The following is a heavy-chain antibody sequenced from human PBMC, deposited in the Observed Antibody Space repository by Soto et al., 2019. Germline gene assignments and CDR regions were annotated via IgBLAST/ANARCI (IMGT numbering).Heavy chain of an antibody. D-gene: IGHD2-2*01. V-gene: IGHV4-59*08. J-gene: IGHJ4*02. CDR1: GGSISSYY. CDR2: IYYSGST. Sequence: SETLSLTCTVSGGSISSYYWSWIRQPPGNGLEWIGYIYYSGSTNYNPSLKSRVTISVDTSKNQFSLKLSSVTAADTAVYYCARHLGYCSSTSCPPNHLDYWGQGTLVTVSS. CDR3: ARHLGYCSSTSCPPNHLDY.